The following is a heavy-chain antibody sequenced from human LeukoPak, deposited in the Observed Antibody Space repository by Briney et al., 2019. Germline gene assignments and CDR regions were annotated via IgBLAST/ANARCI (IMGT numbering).Heavy chain of an antibody. D-gene: IGHD3-3*01. CDR3: ARDRDPGYDFWSGYYFNWFDP. Sequence: SETLSLTCTVSGGFISSYYWGWIRQPPGKGLEWIGSIYHSGSTYYNPSLKSRVTISVDTSKNQFSLKLSSVTAADTAVYYCARDRDPGYDFWSGYYFNWFDPWGQGTLVTVSS. CDR1: GGFISSYY. V-gene: IGHV4-38-2*02. CDR2: IYHSGST. J-gene: IGHJ5*02.